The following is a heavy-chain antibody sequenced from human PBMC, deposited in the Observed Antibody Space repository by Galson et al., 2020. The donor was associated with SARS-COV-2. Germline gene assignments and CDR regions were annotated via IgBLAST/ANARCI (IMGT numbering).Heavy chain of an antibody. J-gene: IGHJ4*02. CDR3: ARFFMWFCVVAYYLDY. Sequence: SETLSLTCSVTGGSVSSSSNIWGWIRQPPGKGLEWIRTINYSGTAYYNPSISGRASPTIDTAKNHFSLRLNSVTASDTAVYYCARFFMWFCVVAYYLDYGGQGGLVSVPS. V-gene: IGHV4-39*02. D-gene: IGHD2-21*01. CDR2: INYSGTA. CDR1: GGSVSSSSNI.